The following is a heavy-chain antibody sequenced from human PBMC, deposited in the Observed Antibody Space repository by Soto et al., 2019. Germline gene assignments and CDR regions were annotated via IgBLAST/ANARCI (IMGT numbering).Heavy chain of an antibody. CDR2: ISSSGSTI. CDR1: GFTFSSYE. D-gene: IGHD6-13*01. CDR3: ARDLAAAGPNYYYYYGMDV. Sequence: EVQLVESGGGLVQPGGSLRLSCAASGFTFSSYEMNWVRQAPGKGLEWVSYISSSGSTIYYADSVKDRFTISRDNAKNSMYLQMNSLRAEYTAVYYCARDLAAAGPNYYYYYGMDVWGQGPTGTVSS. V-gene: IGHV3-48*03. J-gene: IGHJ6*02.